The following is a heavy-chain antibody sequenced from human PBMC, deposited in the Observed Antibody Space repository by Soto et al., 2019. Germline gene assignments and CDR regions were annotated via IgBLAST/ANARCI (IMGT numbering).Heavy chain of an antibody. Sequence: EVQLVESGGGLVQAGGSLRLSCATSGFPFNNYWMTWVRQAPGKGLECVANINQDGSEKNYVDSVKGRFIISRDNAQNSLNLQMSSLRPEDTAVYYCARDKDWFDPWGQGTLVTVSS. CDR2: INQDGSEK. CDR3: ARDKDWFDP. CDR1: GFPFNNYW. J-gene: IGHJ5*02. V-gene: IGHV3-7*03.